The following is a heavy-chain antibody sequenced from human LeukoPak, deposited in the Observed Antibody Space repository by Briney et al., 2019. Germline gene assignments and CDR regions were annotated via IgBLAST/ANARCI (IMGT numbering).Heavy chain of an antibody. CDR3: AKDGCSSTSCYVY. Sequence: SGGSLRLSCAASGFTFSSYGMHWVRQAPGKGLEWVAVISYDGSNKYYADSVKGRFTISRDNSKNTLYLQMNSLRAEDTAVYYCAKDGCSSTSCYVYWGQGTLVTVSS. CDR2: ISYDGSNK. CDR1: GFTFSSYG. D-gene: IGHD2-2*01. J-gene: IGHJ4*02. V-gene: IGHV3-30*18.